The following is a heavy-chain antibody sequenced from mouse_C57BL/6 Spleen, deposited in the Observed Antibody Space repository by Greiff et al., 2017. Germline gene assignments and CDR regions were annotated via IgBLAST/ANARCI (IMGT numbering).Heavy chain of an antibody. CDR1: GYAFSSSW. Sequence: QVQLQQSGPELVKPGASVKISCKASGYAFSSSWMNWVKQRPGKGLEWIGRIYPGDGDTNYNGKFKGKATLTADKSSSTSYMQLSSLTSEDSSVYFCAREGGNYGYFDVGGTGTTVTVSS. CDR2: IYPGDGDT. D-gene: IGHD1-1*02. V-gene: IGHV1-82*01. CDR3: AREGGNYGYFDV. J-gene: IGHJ1*03.